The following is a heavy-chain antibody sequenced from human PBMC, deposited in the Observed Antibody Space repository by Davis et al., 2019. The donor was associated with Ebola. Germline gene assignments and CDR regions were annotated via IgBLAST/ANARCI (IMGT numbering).Heavy chain of an antibody. D-gene: IGHD2-21*01. CDR2: FYYNLAT. J-gene: IGHJ4*02. V-gene: IGHV4-39*07. CDR1: GDSISSSDHY. Sequence: ETLSLTCTVSGDSISSSDHYWDWIRQAPGKGLQWVGNFYYNLATHYSPSLKSRVIISVDTSKNQFSLRLNSVTAADTAIYYCAREGYRGGGFDYWGQGTLVPVSS. CDR3: AREGYRGGGFDY.